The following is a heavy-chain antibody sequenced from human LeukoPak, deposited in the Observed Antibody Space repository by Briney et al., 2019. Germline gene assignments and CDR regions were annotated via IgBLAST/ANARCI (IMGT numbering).Heavy chain of an antibody. CDR1: VYTFTRYY. D-gene: IGHD2-2*01. CDR3: ARAPYCSSTSCYVAVTPWFDP. CDR2: ISPNTGGT. J-gene: IGHJ5*02. Sequence: ASVKVSSTASVYTFTRYYMHWVRHAPGQGLEWMGWISPNTGGTNYAQKFQGRVTMTRDTSISTAYMELSRLRSDDTAVYYCARAPYCSSTSCYVAVTPWFDPWGQGTLVTVSS. V-gene: IGHV1-2*02.